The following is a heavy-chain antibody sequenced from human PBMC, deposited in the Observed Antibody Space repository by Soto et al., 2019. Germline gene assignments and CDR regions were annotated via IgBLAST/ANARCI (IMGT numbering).Heavy chain of an antibody. V-gene: IGHV6-1*01. CDR1: GDSVSSNSVA. CDR3: ARNGFKQSLSHFDF. CDR2: TYYRSKWYN. D-gene: IGHD2-8*01. J-gene: IGHJ4*02. Sequence: QVQLQQSGPGLVKPSQTLSLTCAISGDSVSSNSVAWNWIRQSPSRGLEWLGRTYYRSKWYNDXAPSVKSRITXXTXTXXNQSSLQLNSVTPEDTAVYYCARNGFKQSLSHFDFWGQGTLVTVSS.